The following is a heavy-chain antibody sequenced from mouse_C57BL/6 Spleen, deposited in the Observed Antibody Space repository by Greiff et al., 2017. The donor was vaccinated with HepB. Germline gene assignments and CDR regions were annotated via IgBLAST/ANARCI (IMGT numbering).Heavy chain of an antibody. J-gene: IGHJ1*03. CDR1: GFTFSDYY. CDR2: INYDGSST. CDR3: ARDRRGYFDV. Sequence: EVQVVESEGGLVQPGSSMKLSCTASGFTFSDYYMAWVRQVPEKGLEWVANINYDGSSTYYLDSLKSRFIISRDNAKNILYMQMSSLKSEDTATYYCARDRRGYFDVWGTGTTVTVSS. V-gene: IGHV5-16*01.